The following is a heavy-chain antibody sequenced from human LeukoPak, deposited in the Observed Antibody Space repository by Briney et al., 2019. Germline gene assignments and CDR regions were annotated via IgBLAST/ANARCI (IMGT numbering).Heavy chain of an antibody. CDR1: GYNFPTYW. V-gene: IGHV5-51*01. Sequence: GESLKISCKGSGYNFPTYWIGWVRQMPGKGLEWMGIIYPTDSNTIYSPSFQGQVTISADKSISSAYLQWNSLKASDTAIYYCARHKGFVRRSALPYYYFMDVWGKGTTVTVSS. D-gene: IGHD3-3*01. CDR2: IYPTDSNT. J-gene: IGHJ6*03. CDR3: ARHKGFVRRSALPYYYFMDV.